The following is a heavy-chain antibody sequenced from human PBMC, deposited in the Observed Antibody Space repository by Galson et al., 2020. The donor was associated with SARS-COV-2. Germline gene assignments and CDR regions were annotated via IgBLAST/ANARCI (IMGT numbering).Heavy chain of an antibody. Sequence: ASVKVSCKASGYTFTSYAMNWVRQAPGQGLEWMGWINTNTGNPTYAQGFTGRFVFSLDTSVSTAYLQISSLKAEDTAVYYCARDGRVYYGSGSPIYYYGMDVWGQGTTVTVSS. CDR2: INTNTGNP. CDR1: GYTFTSYA. CDR3: ARDGRVYYGSGSPIYYYGMDV. D-gene: IGHD3-10*01. J-gene: IGHJ6*02. V-gene: IGHV7-4-1*02.